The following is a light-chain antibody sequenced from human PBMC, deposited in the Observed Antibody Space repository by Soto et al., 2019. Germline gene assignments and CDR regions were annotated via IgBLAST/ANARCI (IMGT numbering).Light chain of an antibody. CDR1: QSISSW. CDR3: QKYKRYLWT. J-gene: IGKJ1*01. Sequence: DIQMTQSPSTLSASVGDRVTITCRASQSISSWLAWYQQKPGKAPKLLIYDASSLESGVPSRFSGSGSGTEIPLTPSSPQPDDFSTYYCQKYKRYLWTFGQGAKVEIK. V-gene: IGKV1-5*01. CDR2: DAS.